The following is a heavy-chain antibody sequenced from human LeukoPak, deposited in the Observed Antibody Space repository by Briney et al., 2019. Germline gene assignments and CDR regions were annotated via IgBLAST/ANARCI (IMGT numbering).Heavy chain of an antibody. CDR1: GFTFSSYW. CDR3: GRLAMIRGVIVDY. D-gene: IGHD3-10*01. J-gene: IGHJ4*02. Sequence: GGSLRLSCAASGFTFSSYWMHWVRQAPGKGLVWVSRISNDGSNTNYADSVKGRFTISRDNAKNTLYLQMNSLRAEDTAVYYCGRLAMIRGVIVDYWGQGTLVTVSS. CDR2: ISNDGSNT. V-gene: IGHV3-74*01.